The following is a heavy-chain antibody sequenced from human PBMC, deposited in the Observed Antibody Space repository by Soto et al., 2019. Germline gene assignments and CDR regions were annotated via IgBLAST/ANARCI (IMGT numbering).Heavy chain of an antibody. CDR2: IYPSDSDS. Sequence: EVQLVQSGAEXXXPXXXLKISCKGSGYSFRTYWIGWVRQMPGKGLEWMGIIYPSDSDSRYSPSFQGQVTFSADKSLNTAYLQWSSLTASDTALYYCARERVYSYGSGSNPSYWGQGTMVTVSS. J-gene: IGHJ4*02. V-gene: IGHV5-51*03. D-gene: IGHD3-10*01. CDR1: GYSFRTYW. CDR3: ARERVYSYGSGSNPSY.